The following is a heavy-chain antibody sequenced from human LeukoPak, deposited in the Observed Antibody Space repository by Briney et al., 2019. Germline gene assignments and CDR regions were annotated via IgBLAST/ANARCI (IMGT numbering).Heavy chain of an antibody. CDR1: GYSFTDCA. CDR2: INAANGST. D-gene: IGHD3-22*01. V-gene: IGHV1-3*01. Sequence: ASVKVSCKASGYSFTDCAMHWVRQAPGQRLEWMGWINAANGSTKYSQKFQGRVTITRDTSASRAYMELSSLRSEDTAVYYCAGTYYYDSSGYYPAFDYWGQGTLVTVSS. CDR3: AGTYYYDSSGYYPAFDY. J-gene: IGHJ4*02.